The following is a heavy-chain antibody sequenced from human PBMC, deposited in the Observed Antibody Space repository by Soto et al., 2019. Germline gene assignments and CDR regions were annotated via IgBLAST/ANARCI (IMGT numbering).Heavy chain of an antibody. D-gene: IGHD6-13*01. V-gene: IGHV1-2*04. Sequence: ASVKVSCKASGYTFTGYYMHWVRQAPGQGLEWMGWINPNSGGTNYAQKFQGWVTMTRDTSISTAYMELSRLRSDDTAVYYCARGRYSSSWLQKRFPDHFDYWGQGTLVT. CDR2: INPNSGGT. J-gene: IGHJ4*02. CDR3: ARGRYSSSWLQKRFPDHFDY. CDR1: GYTFTGYY.